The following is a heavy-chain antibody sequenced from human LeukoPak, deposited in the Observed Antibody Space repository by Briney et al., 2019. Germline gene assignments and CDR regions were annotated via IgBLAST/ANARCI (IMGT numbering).Heavy chain of an antibody. D-gene: IGHD6-19*01. Sequence: SVKVSCKASGGTFSSYDISWVRQAPGQGLEWMGGIIPIFGTANYAQKFQGRVTITADKSTSAAYMELSSLRSEDTAVYYCASVDSSGWTGPFDYWGQGTLVTVSS. CDR3: ASVDSSGWTGPFDY. CDR1: GGTFSSYD. J-gene: IGHJ4*02. V-gene: IGHV1-69*06. CDR2: IIPIFGTA.